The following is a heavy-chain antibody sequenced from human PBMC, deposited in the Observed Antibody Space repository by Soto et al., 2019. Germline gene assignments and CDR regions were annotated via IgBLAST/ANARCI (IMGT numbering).Heavy chain of an antibody. V-gene: IGHV4-34*01. CDR2: INHSGST. J-gene: IGHJ4*02. D-gene: IGHD2-8*02. CDR1: GGSFSGYY. CDR3: ARDKITGLLDY. Sequence: QVQLQQWGAGLLKPSETLSLTCAVYGGSFSGYYWTWIRQPPGTGLEWIGEINHSGSTNYKPSLKSRVTISVDTSKNQFSLKLTSVTAADTAVYYCARDKITGLLDYWGQGTLVTVSS.